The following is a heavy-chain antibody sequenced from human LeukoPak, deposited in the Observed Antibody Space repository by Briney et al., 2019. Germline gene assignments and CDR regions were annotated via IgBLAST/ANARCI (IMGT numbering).Heavy chain of an antibody. Sequence: SSETLSLTCAVYGGSFSGYYWSWIRQPPGKGLEWIGEINHSGSTNYNPSLKNRVTISVDTSKNQFSLKLSSVTAADTAVYYCARGVSYDYVWGSYRSQTFDYWGQGTLVTVSS. J-gene: IGHJ4*02. CDR1: GGSFSGYY. V-gene: IGHV4-34*01. D-gene: IGHD3-16*02. CDR3: ARGVSYDYVWGSYRSQTFDY. CDR2: INHSGST.